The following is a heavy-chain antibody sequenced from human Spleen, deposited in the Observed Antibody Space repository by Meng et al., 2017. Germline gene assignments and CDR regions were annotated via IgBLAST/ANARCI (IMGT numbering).Heavy chain of an antibody. J-gene: IGHJ4*02. V-gene: IGHV1-2*06. CDR2: INPKSGDT. CDR3: ARDEDISAAGKLFGDY. D-gene: IGHD6-13*01. CDR1: GYNFTGYY. Sequence: ASVKVSCKASGYNFTGYYMHWVRQAPGQGLEWMGRINPKSGDTHYAQRFQGRVTMTGDTSISTAYMELSGLRSDDTAMYYCARDEDISAAGKLFGDYWGQGTLVTVSS.